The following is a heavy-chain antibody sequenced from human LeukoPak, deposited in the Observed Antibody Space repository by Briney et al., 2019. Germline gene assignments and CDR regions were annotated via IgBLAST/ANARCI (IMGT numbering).Heavy chain of an antibody. CDR2: IYTSGST. Sequence: SETLSLTCTVSGGSISSYYWNWIRQPAGKGLEWIGRIYTSGSTNYNPSLKSRVTMSVDTSKNQFSLKLSSVTAADTAVYYCARYFDWLLWSWFDPWGQGTLVTVSS. CDR3: ARYFDWLLWSWFDP. CDR1: GGSISSYY. J-gene: IGHJ5*02. D-gene: IGHD3-9*01. V-gene: IGHV4-4*07.